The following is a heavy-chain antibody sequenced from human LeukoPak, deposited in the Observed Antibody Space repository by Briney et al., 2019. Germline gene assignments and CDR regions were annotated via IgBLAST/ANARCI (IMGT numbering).Heavy chain of an antibody. Sequence: PGGSLRLSCAASGFTFSSYVMHWVRQAPGKGLEWVAFIRYDGSNKYYADSVKGRFTISRDNSKNTLYLQMKSLRAEDTAVYYCAKDADDYYGSGSHPSFDPWGQGTLVTVSS. CDR1: GFTFSSYV. J-gene: IGHJ5*02. D-gene: IGHD3-10*01. V-gene: IGHV3-30*02. CDR3: AKDADDYYGSGSHPSFDP. CDR2: IRYDGSNK.